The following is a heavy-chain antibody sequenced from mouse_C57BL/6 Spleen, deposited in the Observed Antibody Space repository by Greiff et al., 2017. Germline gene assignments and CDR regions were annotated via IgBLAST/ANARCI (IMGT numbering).Heavy chain of an antibody. J-gene: IGHJ4*01. CDR2: IYPGDGDT. Sequence: VQLVESGPELVKPGASVKISCKASGYAFSSSWMNWVKQRPGKGLEWIGRIYPGDGDTNYNGKFKGKATLTADKSSSTAYMQLSSLTSEDSAVYFCARSAYYAMDYWGQGTSVTVSS. CDR1: GYAFSSSW. V-gene: IGHV1-82*01. CDR3: ARSAYYAMDY.